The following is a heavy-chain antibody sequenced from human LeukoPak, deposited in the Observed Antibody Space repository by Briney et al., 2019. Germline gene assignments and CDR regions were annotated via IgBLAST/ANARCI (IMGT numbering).Heavy chain of an antibody. V-gene: IGHV3-21*01. D-gene: IGHD3-10*01. CDR1: GFTFSSYR. Sequence: KPGGSLRLSCAASGFTFSSYRMNWVRQAPGKGLEWVSSISSSSSYIYYADSVKGRFTISRDNAKNSLYLQMNSLRAEDTAVYYCARDSRDGSGSYNFDYWGQGTLVTVSS. J-gene: IGHJ4*02. CDR3: ARDSRDGSGSYNFDY. CDR2: ISSSSSYI.